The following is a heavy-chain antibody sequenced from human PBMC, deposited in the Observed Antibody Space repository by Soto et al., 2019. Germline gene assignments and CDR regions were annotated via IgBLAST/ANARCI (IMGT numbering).Heavy chain of an antibody. CDR2: INPSGGST. CDR3: ARDFYGDFDY. V-gene: IGHV1-46*01. D-gene: IGHD4-17*01. Sequence: ASVKVSCKASGYTFTSYYMHWVRQAPGQGLEWMGIINPSGGSTSYAQKFQGRVTMTTDTSTSTVYMELRSLRSDDTAVYYCARDFYGDFDYWGQGTLVTVSS. J-gene: IGHJ4*02. CDR1: GYTFTSYY.